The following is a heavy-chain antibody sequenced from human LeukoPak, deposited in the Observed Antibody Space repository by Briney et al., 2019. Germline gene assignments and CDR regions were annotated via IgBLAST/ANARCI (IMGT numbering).Heavy chain of an antibody. CDR2: MNPNSGNA. Sequence: GASVKVSCKASGYTFTSYDINWVRQATGQGLEWMGWMNPNSGNAGYAQKFQGSVTMTRNTSISTAYMELSSLRSEDTAVYYCARGPSTFSLAVLKSRGYLDLSGRGTLVTVSS. D-gene: IGHD4/OR15-4a*01. J-gene: IGHJ2*01. CDR3: ARGPSTFSLAVLKSRGYLDL. V-gene: IGHV1-8*01. CDR1: GYTFTSYD.